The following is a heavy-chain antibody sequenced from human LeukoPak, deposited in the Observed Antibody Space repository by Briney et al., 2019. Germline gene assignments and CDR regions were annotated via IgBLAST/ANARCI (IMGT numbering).Heavy chain of an antibody. CDR2: ISAYNGNT. D-gene: IGHD2-15*01. CDR3: ARDLGYCSGGSCSDAFDI. CDR1: GYTLTSYG. Sequence: ASVKVSCKASGYTLTSYGISWVRQAPGQGLEWMGWISAYNGNTNYAQKLQGRVTMTTDTSTSTAYMELRSLRSDDMAVYYCARDLGYCSGGSCSDAFDIWGQGTMVTVSS. V-gene: IGHV1-18*03. J-gene: IGHJ3*02.